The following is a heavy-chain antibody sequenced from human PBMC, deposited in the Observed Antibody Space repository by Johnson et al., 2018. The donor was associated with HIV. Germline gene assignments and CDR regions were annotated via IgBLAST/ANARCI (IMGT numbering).Heavy chain of an antibody. CDR1: GFTFDNFT. Sequence: EVQLVESGGSVVRPGGSLRLSCAASGFTFDNFTMHWVRQAPGKGLEWVSSISWNSGGIDFADSVKGRFTISRDNSKNTLYLQMNSLRAEDTAMYYCARDGESQQLPLGDAFDVWGQGTMVTVSS. J-gene: IGHJ3*01. D-gene: IGHD6-13*01. CDR2: ISWNSGGI. CDR3: ARDGESQQLPLGDAFDV. V-gene: IGHV3-9*01.